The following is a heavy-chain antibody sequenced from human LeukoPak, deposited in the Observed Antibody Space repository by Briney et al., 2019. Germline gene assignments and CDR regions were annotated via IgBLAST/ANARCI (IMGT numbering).Heavy chain of an antibody. D-gene: IGHD6-13*01. Sequence: ASVKVSRKASGFTFTDYYIHWVRQAPGQGLEWMGSIHPKSGGTKYAQKFQGRVTVTRDTSISAAYMELSRLTSDDTAVYYCARDPPAAGSTEFDFWGQGTLVTVSS. CDR2: IHPKSGGT. CDR3: ARDPPAAGSTEFDF. CDR1: GFTFTDYY. V-gene: IGHV1-2*02. J-gene: IGHJ4*02.